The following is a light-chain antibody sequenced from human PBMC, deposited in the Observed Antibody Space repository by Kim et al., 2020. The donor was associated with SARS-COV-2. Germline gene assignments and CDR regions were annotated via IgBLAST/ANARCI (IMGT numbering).Light chain of an antibody. V-gene: IGLV2-11*01. J-gene: IGLJ3*02. CDR2: DVT. CDR3: CSYAGRYIL. CDR1: SGDVGGYNY. Sequence: PGQAVTISCTGTSGDVGGYNYVSWYQQHPGKAPKLMIYDVTKRPSGVPDRFSGSKSGNTASLTISGLQAEDEADYHCCSYAGRYILFGGGTQLTVL.